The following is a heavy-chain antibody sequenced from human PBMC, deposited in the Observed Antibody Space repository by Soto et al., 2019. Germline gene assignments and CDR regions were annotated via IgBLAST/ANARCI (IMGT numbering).Heavy chain of an antibody. J-gene: IGHJ6*02. D-gene: IGHD5-18*01. CDR2: IWYDGSNK. CDR1: GFTFSSYG. V-gene: IGHV3-33*01. CDR3: ARGVGYSYGGGYGMDV. Sequence: PGGSLRLSCAASGFTFSSYGMHWVRQAPGKGLEWVAVIWYDGSNKYYADSVKGRFTISRDNSKNTLYLQMNSLRAEDTAVYYCARGVGYSYGGGYGMDVWGQGTMVTVSS.